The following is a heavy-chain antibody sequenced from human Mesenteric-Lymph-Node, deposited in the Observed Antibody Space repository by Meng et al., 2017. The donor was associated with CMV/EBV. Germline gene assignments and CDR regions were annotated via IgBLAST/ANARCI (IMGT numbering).Heavy chain of an antibody. CDR2: INPSGTPT. J-gene: IGHJ4*02. Sequence: ASVKVSCKTSGYTFTSHYMHWVRQAPGQGLEWMGVINPSGTPTVYSQKFQGRLTLTTDTSTSTVYMELSSLRSEDTAVYYCAREETGFWGQGTLVTVSS. V-gene: IGHV1-46*01. D-gene: IGHD3-10*01. CDR3: AREETGF. CDR1: GYTFTSHY.